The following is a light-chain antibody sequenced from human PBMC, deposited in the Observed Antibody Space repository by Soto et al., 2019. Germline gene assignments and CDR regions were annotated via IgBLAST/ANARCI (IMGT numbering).Light chain of an antibody. CDR1: QGFRSW. V-gene: IGKV1-12*01. J-gene: IGKJ5*01. Sequence: DIQMTQSPSSVSASVGDRVTITCRASQGFRSWLAWYQQKPGKAPKLLIYAASTLESGVPSRFSGSGSGTEFTLTISSLQSEDFATYYCQQTNNFQITFGQGTRLEMK. CDR2: AAS. CDR3: QQTNNFQIT.